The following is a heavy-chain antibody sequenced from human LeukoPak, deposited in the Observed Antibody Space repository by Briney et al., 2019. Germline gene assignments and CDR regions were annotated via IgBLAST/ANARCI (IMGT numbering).Heavy chain of an antibody. CDR1: GYTFTGYY. CDR2: INPSGGST. D-gene: IGHD3-10*01. V-gene: IGHV1-46*01. CDR3: ARESRAPYGSGSYYY. Sequence: ASVKVSCKASGYTFTGYYMHWVRQAPGQGLEWMGIINPSGGSTSYAQKFQGRVTMTRDTSTSTVYMELSSLRSEDTAVYYCARESRAPYGSGSYYYWGQGTLVTVSS. J-gene: IGHJ4*02.